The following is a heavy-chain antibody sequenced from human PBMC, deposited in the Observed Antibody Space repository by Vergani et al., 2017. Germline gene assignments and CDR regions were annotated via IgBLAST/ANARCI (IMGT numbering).Heavy chain of an antibody. Sequence: QVQLVESGGGVVQPGRSLRLSCASSGFTFSSYGMHWVRQAPGKGLEWVAVISYDGSNKYYADSVKGRFTISRDNSKNTLYLQMNSLRAEDTAVYYCAKDPVVGATVPPSYYFEYWGQGTLVTVSS. CDR3: AKDPVVGATVPPSYYFEY. J-gene: IGHJ4*02. D-gene: IGHD1-26*01. V-gene: IGHV3-30*18. CDR2: ISYDGSNK. CDR1: GFTFSSYG.